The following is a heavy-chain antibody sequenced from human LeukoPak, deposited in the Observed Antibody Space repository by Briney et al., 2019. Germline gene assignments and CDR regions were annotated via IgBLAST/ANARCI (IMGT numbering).Heavy chain of an antibody. Sequence: ASVKVSCKASGYTFTGYYMHWVRQAPGQGLEWMGWINPNSGGTNYAQKLQGRVTMTRDTSISTAYMELSRLRSDDTAVYYCASRSVPAAINFDYWGQGTLVTVSS. CDR3: ASRSVPAAINFDY. V-gene: IGHV1-2*02. CDR2: INPNSGGT. J-gene: IGHJ4*02. CDR1: GYTFTGYY. D-gene: IGHD2-2*02.